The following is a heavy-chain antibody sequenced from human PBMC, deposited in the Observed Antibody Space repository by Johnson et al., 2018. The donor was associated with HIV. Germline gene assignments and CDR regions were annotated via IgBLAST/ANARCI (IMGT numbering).Heavy chain of an antibody. V-gene: IGHV3-NL1*01. CDR2: IYSGGST. CDR1: GFTFSSYA. CDR3: ARAKYGGAFDV. Sequence: QVQLVESGGGVVQPGRSLRLSCAASGFTFSSYAMHWVRQAPGKGLEWVSVIYSGGSTYYADSVKGRFTISRDNSRNTLYLQMNSLRAEDTSVYYCARAKYGGAFDVWGQGTMVSVSS. D-gene: IGHD3-16*01. J-gene: IGHJ3*01.